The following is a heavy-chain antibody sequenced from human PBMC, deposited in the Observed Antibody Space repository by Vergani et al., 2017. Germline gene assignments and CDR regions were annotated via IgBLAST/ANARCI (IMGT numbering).Heavy chain of an antibody. Sequence: QVRLEESGPALVKPSETLSLTCSVSGYSIGSGFYWAWFRQSPGEELQWLTSIHNRGKTYHNPSLKSRVSVSLDTSKNRFSLYLTSVTTTDTAVYYCARSQGYYWYFDLWGPGSLVTVSS. D-gene: IGHD3-22*01. CDR2: IHNRGKT. CDR1: GYSIGSGFY. J-gene: IGHJ2*01. CDR3: ARSQGYYWYFDL. V-gene: IGHV4-38-2*01.